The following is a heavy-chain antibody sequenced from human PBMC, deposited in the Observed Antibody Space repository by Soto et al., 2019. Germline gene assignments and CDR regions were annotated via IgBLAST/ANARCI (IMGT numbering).Heavy chain of an antibody. D-gene: IGHD6-13*01. CDR1: GDLFNNYA. CDR2: ISPLFSTT. Sequence: QVQLVQSGAEVKKPGSSVKVSCKATGDLFNNYAFNWVRQAPGQGLEWMGGISPLFSTTNYAQKFQGRVTIGAVELTTSIYLAVSNLESEDTAMSYCAASSRVAAAGYFKFWGQGTLVTVSP. CDR3: AASSRVAAAGYFKF. V-gene: IGHV1-69*01. J-gene: IGHJ4*02.